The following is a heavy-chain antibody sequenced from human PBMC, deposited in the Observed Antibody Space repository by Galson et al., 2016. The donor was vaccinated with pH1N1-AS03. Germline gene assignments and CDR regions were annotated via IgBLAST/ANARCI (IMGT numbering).Heavy chain of an antibody. V-gene: IGHV1-69*13. CDR3: ATIGAVPGLGGYWFDS. J-gene: IGHJ5*01. CDR2: IIGMFGTT. Sequence: SVKVSCKASGGKFSSHAVTWVRQAPGQGLEWMGWIIGMFGTTNYAQKFQGRLTITADDSATTTYMDLSGLKLEDTAIYYCATIGAVPGLGGYWFDSWGQGTHVIVSS. D-gene: IGHD6-19*01. CDR1: GGKFSSHA.